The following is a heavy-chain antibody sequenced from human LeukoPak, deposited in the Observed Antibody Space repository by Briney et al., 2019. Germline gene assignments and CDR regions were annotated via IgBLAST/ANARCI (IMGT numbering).Heavy chain of an antibody. CDR1: GGSISSSSYY. CDR3: ARLWRAAIDY. V-gene: IGHV4-39*01. D-gene: IGHD1-1*01. CDR2: FYYSGST. J-gene: IGHJ4*02. Sequence: SETLSLTCTVVSGGSISSSSYYWGWIRQPPGKGLEWIGSFYYSGSTYYNPSLKSRVAISADTSKNQFSLKLSSVTAADTAVYYCARLWRAAIDYGGQGILVTVSS.